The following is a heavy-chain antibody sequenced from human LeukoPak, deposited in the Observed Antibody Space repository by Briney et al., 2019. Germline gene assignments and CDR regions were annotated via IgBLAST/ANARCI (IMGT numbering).Heavy chain of an antibody. J-gene: IGHJ4*02. CDR2: INHSGST. CDR1: GGSFSGYY. CDR3: ARGLLVTMVRGVVDY. V-gene: IGHV4-34*01. Sequence: TSETLSLTCAVYGGSFSGYYWSWIRQPPGKGLEWIGEINHSGSTNYNPSLKGRVTISVDTSKNQFSLKLSSVTAADTAVYYCARGLLVTMVRGVVDYWGQGTLVTVSS. D-gene: IGHD3-10*01.